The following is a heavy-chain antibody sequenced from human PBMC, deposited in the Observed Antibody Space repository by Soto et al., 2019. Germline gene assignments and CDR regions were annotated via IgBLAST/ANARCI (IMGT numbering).Heavy chain of an antibody. J-gene: IGHJ3*02. CDR1: RFTFSIFS. V-gene: IGHV3-48*02. CDR3: VRDRMWEQWLGPHDAFEI. D-gene: IGHD6-19*01. Sequence: EVQLVESGGGLVQPGGSLRLSCAASRFTFSIFSMSWVRQAPGKGLEWISYVNAAANDIYYTDSVRGRFTISRDNAKNSLYLQMNSLRDDDTAVYYCVRDRMWEQWLGPHDAFEIWGQGTMVTVS. CDR2: VNAAANDI.